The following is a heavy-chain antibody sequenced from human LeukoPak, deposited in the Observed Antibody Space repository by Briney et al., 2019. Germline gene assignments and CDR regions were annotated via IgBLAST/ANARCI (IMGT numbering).Heavy chain of an antibody. Sequence: SVKVSCKASGGTFSSYGISWVRQAPGQGLEWMGWISAYNGNTNYAQKLQGRVTTTTDTSTSTAYMELRSLRSDDTAVCYCARGFDHYDFWSGFPASGEWFDPWGQGTLVTVSS. CDR1: GGTFSSYG. CDR2: ISAYNGNT. V-gene: IGHV1-18*01. CDR3: ARGFDHYDFWSGFPASGEWFDP. J-gene: IGHJ5*02. D-gene: IGHD3-3*01.